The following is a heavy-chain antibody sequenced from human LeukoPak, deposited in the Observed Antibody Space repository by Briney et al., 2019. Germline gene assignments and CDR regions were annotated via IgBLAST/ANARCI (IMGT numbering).Heavy chain of an antibody. CDR2: SRNKANSYST. J-gene: IGHJ6*03. CDR3: GVGASIANYYSYMDV. Sequence: GGSLRLSCAASGFTSSDHYMNWVRQAPGKGLEWIGRSRNKANSYSTEYAASVKGRFTISRDESENSLYLQMNGLKTEDTAVYYCGVGASIANYYSYMDVWGKGTTVTVSS. V-gene: IGHV3-72*01. CDR1: GFTSSDHY. D-gene: IGHD1-26*01.